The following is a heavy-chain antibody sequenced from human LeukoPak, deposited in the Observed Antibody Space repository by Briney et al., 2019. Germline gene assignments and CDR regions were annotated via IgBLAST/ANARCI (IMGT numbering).Heavy chain of an antibody. V-gene: IGHV2-5*02. D-gene: IGHD5-12*01. J-gene: IGHJ3*02. CDR1: GFSLSTSGVG. Sequence: SGPTLVKPTQTLTLTCTFSGFSLSTSGVGVGWIRQPPGKALEWLALIYWDDDKRYSPSLKSRLTITKDTSKNQVVLTMTNMDPVDTATYYCAHRLPTIPPPYDAFDIWGQGTMVTVSS. CDR3: AHRLPTIPPPYDAFDI. CDR2: IYWDDDK.